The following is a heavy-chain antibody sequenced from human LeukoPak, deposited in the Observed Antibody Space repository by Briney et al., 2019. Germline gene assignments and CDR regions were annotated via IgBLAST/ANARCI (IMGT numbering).Heavy chain of an antibody. D-gene: IGHD3-22*01. CDR3: ARLGNYDSSSELNEATMGYFDL. Sequence: SETLSLTCAVYGGSFSGYYWSWIRQPPGKGLEWIGEINHSGSTNYNPSLKSRVTISVDTSKNQFSLKLSSVTAADTAVYYCARLGNYDSSSELNEATMGYFDLWGRGTLVTVSS. CDR1: GGSFSGYY. V-gene: IGHV4-34*01. J-gene: IGHJ2*01. CDR2: INHSGST.